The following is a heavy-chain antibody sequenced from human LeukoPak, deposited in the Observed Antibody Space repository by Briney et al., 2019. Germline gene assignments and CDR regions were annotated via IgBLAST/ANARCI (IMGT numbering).Heavy chain of an antibody. CDR1: GFTFSSYS. V-gene: IGHV3-21*01. J-gene: IGHJ6*02. CDR3: ARDLGYCSGGSCRETGVYYYYGMDV. Sequence: PGGSLRLSCAASGFTFSSYSMNWVRQAPGKGLEWVSSISSSSSYIYYADSAKGRFTISRDNAKNSLYLQMNSLRAEDTAVYYCARDLGYCSGGSCRETGVYYYYGMDVWGQGTTVTVSS. CDR2: ISSSSSYI. D-gene: IGHD2-15*01.